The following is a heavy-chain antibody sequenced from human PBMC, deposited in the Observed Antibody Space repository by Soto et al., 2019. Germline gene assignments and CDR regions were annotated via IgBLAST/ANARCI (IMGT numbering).Heavy chain of an antibody. D-gene: IGHD6-6*01. CDR3: ARDLVAVRPGWFDP. Sequence: QVQLVQSGTEVKKPGASVKVSCQASGYTFTTYGINWVRQAPGQGLEWMGWISAYNGNTNYAQKFRGRVTMTTDTSRSTAYMELRSLRSDDTAVYYCARDLVAVRPGWFDPWGQGTLVTVSS. CDR2: ISAYNGNT. J-gene: IGHJ5*02. V-gene: IGHV1-18*01. CDR1: GYTFTTYG.